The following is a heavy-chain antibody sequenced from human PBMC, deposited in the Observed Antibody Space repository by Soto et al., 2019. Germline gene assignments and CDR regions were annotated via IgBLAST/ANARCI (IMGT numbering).Heavy chain of an antibody. CDR2: IYRTGTT. Sequence: SETLSLTCAVSGDSISSDYWWSWVRQAPGKGLEWIGEIYRTGTTYFNPSLKSRVTISVDTSKNQFSLRLTSVTAADTAVYYCARRAHLADPFWGQGTLVTVSS. CDR1: GDSISSDYW. J-gene: IGHJ4*02. CDR3: ARRAHLADPF. V-gene: IGHV4-4*02.